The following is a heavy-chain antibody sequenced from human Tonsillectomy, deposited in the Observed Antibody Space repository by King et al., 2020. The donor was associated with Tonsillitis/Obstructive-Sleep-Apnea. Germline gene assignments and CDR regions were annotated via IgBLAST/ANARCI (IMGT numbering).Heavy chain of an antibody. CDR1: GGSFSGYY. CDR3: ASGYYDFGSGYYTSKTSNNWFDP. J-gene: IGHJ5*02. V-gene: IGHV4-34*01. D-gene: IGHD3-3*01. CDR2: INHSGST. Sequence: VQLQQWGAGLLKPSETLSLTCAVYGGSFSGYYWSWIRQPPGKGLEWIGEINHSGSTNYNPSLKSRVTISVDTSKNQFSLKLSSVTAADTAVYYCASGYYDFGSGYYTSKTSNNWFDPWGQGTLVTVSS.